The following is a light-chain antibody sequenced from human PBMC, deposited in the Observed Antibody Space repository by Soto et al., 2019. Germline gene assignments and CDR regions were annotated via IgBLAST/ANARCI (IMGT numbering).Light chain of an antibody. J-gene: IGLJ1*01. V-gene: IGLV2-11*01. CDR2: DVN. CDR3: CSYAGSYTFV. Sequence: QSALTQPRSVSGSPGQSVTISCTGTSSDVGGYNYVSWYQQHPGKVPKFMIYDVNKRPSGVPDRFSGSKSGNTASLTISGLQVEDEADYYCCSYAGSYTFVFGTGTKVTVL. CDR1: SSDVGGYNY.